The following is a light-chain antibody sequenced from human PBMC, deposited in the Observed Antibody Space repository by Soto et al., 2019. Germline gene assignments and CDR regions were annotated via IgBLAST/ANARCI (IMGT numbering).Light chain of an antibody. J-gene: IGLJ3*02. CDR2: EVS. CDR1: SSDVGGYNY. CDR3: SSYTSSSTLGV. Sequence: QSVLTQPASVSGSPGQSITISCTGTSSDVGGYNYVSWYQQHPGKAPKLMIYEVSNRPSGVSNRFSGSKSGNTASLTISGPQAEDEGDYYCSSYTSSSTLGVFGGGTKLTVL. V-gene: IGLV2-14*01.